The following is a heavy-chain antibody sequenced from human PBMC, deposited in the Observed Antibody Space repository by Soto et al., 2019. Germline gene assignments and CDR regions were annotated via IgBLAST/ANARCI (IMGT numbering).Heavy chain of an antibody. J-gene: IGHJ6*02. D-gene: IGHD3-3*01. CDR2: IYDESNK. V-gene: IGHV3-30*18. CDR3: AKEVWSGPWDV. Sequence: QVQLVESGGGVVQPGRSLRLSCAASGFTFSSYGMHWVRQAPGKGLEWVPVIYDESNKYYADSVKVRFTISRDNSTNTRYLQMNSLRAEDTAVYYCAKEVWSGPWDVWGQGTTVTVSS. CDR1: GFTFSSYG.